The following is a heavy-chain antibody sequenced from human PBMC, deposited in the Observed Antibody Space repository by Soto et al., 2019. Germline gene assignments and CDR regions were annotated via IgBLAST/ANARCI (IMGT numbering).Heavy chain of an antibody. CDR3: ARVYYYGSGSYGMDV. Sequence: SETLSLTCAVSSGSIDNVYWWSWVRQSPGKGLEWIGETSHDGVTNYNPSLEGRVTISIDKSKNQFYLDLNSVTAADTAMYYCARVYYYGSGSYGMDVWGQGTTVTVSS. J-gene: IGHJ6*02. CDR2: TSHDGVT. D-gene: IGHD3-10*01. CDR1: SGSIDNVYW. V-gene: IGHV4-4*02.